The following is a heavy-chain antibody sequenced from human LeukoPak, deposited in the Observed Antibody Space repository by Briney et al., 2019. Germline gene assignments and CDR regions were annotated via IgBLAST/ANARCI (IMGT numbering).Heavy chain of an antibody. J-gene: IGHJ4*02. V-gene: IGHV5-51*01. D-gene: IGHD6-13*01. Sequence: GESLKISCKGSGYSFTSYWIGWVRQMPGKGLEWMGIIYPGDSDTRYSPSFQGQVTISADRSISTAYLQWSSLKASDTAMYYCARGPKDSSSWYVSDYWGQGTLVTVSS. CDR3: ARGPKDSSSWYVSDY. CDR1: GYSFTSYW. CDR2: IYPGDSDT.